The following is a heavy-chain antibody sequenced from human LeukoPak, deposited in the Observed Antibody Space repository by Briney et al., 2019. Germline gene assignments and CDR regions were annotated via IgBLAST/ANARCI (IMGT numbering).Heavy chain of an antibody. D-gene: IGHD2-21*01. CDR1: GLTFSRYA. Sequence: GASLRLSCAASGLTFSRYAMTWVRQAPGKGLEWVSGITGSGGSTYYADSVKGRFTISRDNSKNTLYLQMSSLRAEDTAVYYCARGSVIAAVFDYWGQGTLVTVSS. CDR3: ARGSVIAAVFDY. V-gene: IGHV3-23*01. CDR2: ITGSGGST. J-gene: IGHJ4*02.